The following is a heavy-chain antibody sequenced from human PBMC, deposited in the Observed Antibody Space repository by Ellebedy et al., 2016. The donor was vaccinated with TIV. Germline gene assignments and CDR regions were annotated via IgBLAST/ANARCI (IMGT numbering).Heavy chain of an antibody. Sequence: GGSLRLXXAASGFTFSSYAMSWVRQAPGKGLEWVSAISGSGGSTYYADSVKGRFTISRDNSKNTLYLQMNSLRAEDTAVYYCAKDDYGDYVGGAFDIWGQGTMVTVSS. CDR3: AKDDYGDYVGGAFDI. V-gene: IGHV3-23*01. J-gene: IGHJ3*02. CDR1: GFTFSSYA. D-gene: IGHD4-17*01. CDR2: ISGSGGST.